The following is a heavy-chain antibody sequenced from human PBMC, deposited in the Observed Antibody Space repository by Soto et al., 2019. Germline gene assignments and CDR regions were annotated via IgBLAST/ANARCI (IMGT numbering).Heavy chain of an antibody. D-gene: IGHD3-9*01. CDR2: IYYSGST. J-gene: IGHJ5*02. CDR1: GVSISSGGYS. CDR3: ARGGSYYDIANWFDP. V-gene: IGHV4-61*08. Sequence: SETLSLTCSVSGVSISSGGYSWSWIRQPPGKGLEWIGYIYYSGSTNYNPSPKSRVTISVDTSKNQFSLKLSSVTAADTAVYYCARGGSYYDIANWFDPWGQGTLVTVSS.